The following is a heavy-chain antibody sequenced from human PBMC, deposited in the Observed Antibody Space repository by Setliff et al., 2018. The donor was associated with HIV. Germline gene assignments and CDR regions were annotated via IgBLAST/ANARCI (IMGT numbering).Heavy chain of an antibody. Sequence: ASVKVSCKASGYTFTNYDISWVRQAPGQGLEWMGCISAHNGKTNYAQTFQGRVTMTSDASTTTAYMELRTLRSDDAAVYYCARGGQSPYYYGSGSPHDPFDIWGQGTMVTVSS. CDR2: ISAHNGKT. V-gene: IGHV1-18*01. CDR3: ARGGQSPYYYGSGSPHDPFDI. CDR1: GYTFTNYD. D-gene: IGHD3-10*01. J-gene: IGHJ3*02.